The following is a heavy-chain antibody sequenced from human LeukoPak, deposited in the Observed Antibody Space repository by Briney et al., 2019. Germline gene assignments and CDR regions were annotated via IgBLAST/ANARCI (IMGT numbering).Heavy chain of an antibody. CDR1: GGSFSGYY. V-gene: IGHV4-34*01. J-gene: IGHJ4*02. CDR3: ARGTHRAMVPFPFDY. CDR2: INHSGST. Sequence: SETLSLTCAVYGGSFSGYYWSWIRQPPGKGLEWIGEINHSGSTNYNPSLKSRVTISVDTSKNQFSLKLSSVTTADTAVYYCARGTHRAMVPFPFDYWGQGTLVTVSS. D-gene: IGHD5-18*01.